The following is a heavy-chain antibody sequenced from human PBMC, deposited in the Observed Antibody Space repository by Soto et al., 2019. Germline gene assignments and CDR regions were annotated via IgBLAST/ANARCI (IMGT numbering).Heavy chain of an antibody. V-gene: IGHV3-33*01. CDR3: ARRYDFWSGYYNGMDV. CDR2: IWYDGSNK. Sequence: PVGSLRLSCAASGFTFSSYGMHWVRQAPGKGLEWVAVIWYDGSNKYYADSVKGRFTISRDNSKNTLYLQMNSLRAEDTAVYYCARRYDFWSGYYNGMDVWGQGTTVTVSS. D-gene: IGHD3-3*01. CDR1: GFTFSSYG. J-gene: IGHJ6*02.